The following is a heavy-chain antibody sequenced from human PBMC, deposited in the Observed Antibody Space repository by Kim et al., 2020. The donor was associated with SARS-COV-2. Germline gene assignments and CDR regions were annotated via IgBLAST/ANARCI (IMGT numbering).Heavy chain of an antibody. D-gene: IGHD3-10*01. J-gene: IGHJ5*02. V-gene: IGHV1-69*13. CDR1: GGTFSSYA. CDR3: AREPAGFGDSGEDWFDP. Sequence: SVKVSCKASGGTFSSYAISWVRQAPGQGLEWMGGITPIFGTANYAQKFQGRVTITADESTSTAYMELSSLRSEDTAVYYCAREPAGFGDSGEDWFDPWGQGTLVTVSS. CDR2: ITPIFGTA.